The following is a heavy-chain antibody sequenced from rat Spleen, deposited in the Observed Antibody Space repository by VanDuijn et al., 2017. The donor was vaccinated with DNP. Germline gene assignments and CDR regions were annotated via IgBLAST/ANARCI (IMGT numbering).Heavy chain of an antibody. CDR2: ITTSGDST. CDR1: GFTFNKYW. CDR3: ARGGRSYFDY. J-gene: IGHJ1*01. V-gene: IGHV5-31*01. Sequence: EVQLVESGGDLVQPGRSLKVSCVVSGFTFNKYWMTWIRQVPGKGLEWVASITTSGDSTYSPDSVKGRFTISRDNAKNTLYLQMNSLRSEDTATYYCARGGRSYFDYWGPGTMVTVSS. D-gene: IGHD1-11*01.